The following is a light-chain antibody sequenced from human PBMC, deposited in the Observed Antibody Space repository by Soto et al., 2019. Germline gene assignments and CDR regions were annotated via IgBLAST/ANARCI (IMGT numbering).Light chain of an antibody. CDR2: KAS. V-gene: IGKV1-5*03. CDR1: QSISSW. CDR3: QQYHSYSLT. J-gene: IGKJ4*01. Sequence: DIQMTQSPSTLSASVGDRVTITCRASQSISSWLAWYQQKPGKAPKLLIYKASSLEGGVPSRFSGSGSGTDFPLTISSLQPDDFATYYCQQYHSYSLTFGRGTKVDIK.